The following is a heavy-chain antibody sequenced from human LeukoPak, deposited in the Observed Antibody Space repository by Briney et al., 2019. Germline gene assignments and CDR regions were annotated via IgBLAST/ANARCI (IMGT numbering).Heavy chain of an antibody. CDR1: GFTLSSYE. J-gene: IGHJ4*02. D-gene: IGHD6-13*01. Sequence: PGGSLRLSCAASGFTLSSYEMNWVRQAPGKGLEWVSYISSSGSTIYYADSVKGRFTISRDNAKNSLYLQMNSLRAEDTAVYYCAREAAAAGNKQIDYWGQGTLVTVSS. CDR2: ISSSGSTI. V-gene: IGHV3-48*03. CDR3: AREAAAAGNKQIDY.